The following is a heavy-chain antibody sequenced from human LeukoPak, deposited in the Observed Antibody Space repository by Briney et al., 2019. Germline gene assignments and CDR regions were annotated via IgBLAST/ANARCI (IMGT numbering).Heavy chain of an antibody. J-gene: IGHJ2*01. CDR1: GFTFTSQG. CDR2: ITGSGDNA. CDR3: AKMQGYFDL. Sequence: PGGSLRLSCAASGFTFTSQGMAWVRQAPAKGLEWVSAITGSGDNAYYADSVKGRFTISRNNSKNTLYLQMNSLSAEDTAVYYCAKMQGYFDLWGRGTLVTVSS. V-gene: IGHV3-23*01.